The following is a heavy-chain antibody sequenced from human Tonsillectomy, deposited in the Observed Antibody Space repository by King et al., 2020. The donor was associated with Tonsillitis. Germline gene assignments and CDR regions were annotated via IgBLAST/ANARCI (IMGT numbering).Heavy chain of an antibody. V-gene: IGHV3-30*02. Sequence: VQLVESGGDVVQPGGSLRLSCAASGFTFSRSGMHWVRQAPGKGLEWVAFIRSDGSDAYYGDFVEGRFIISKDNSKNTVYLQMNSLRAEDTAMYYCAKDNIGWYGGGYCEYWGQGTPVTVSS. CDR3: AKDNIGWYGGGYCEY. CDR2: IRSDGSDA. D-gene: IGHD6-19*01. J-gene: IGHJ4*02. CDR1: GFTFSRSG.